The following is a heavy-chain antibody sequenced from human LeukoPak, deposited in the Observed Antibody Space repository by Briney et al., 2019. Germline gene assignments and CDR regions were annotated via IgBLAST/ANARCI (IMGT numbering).Heavy chain of an antibody. CDR3: ARQLGYCSSTSCFEVYFDR. Sequence: PSETLSLTCTVSGGSISTGSINYWGWIRQPPGKGLEWIGSIYYSGSTYYNPSLKSRVTISVDTSENQFSLKVNSVTAADTAVYYCARQLGYCSSTSCFEVYFDRWGQGTLVTVSS. CDR2: IYYSGST. D-gene: IGHD2-2*01. J-gene: IGHJ4*02. CDR1: GGSISTGSINY. V-gene: IGHV4-39*01.